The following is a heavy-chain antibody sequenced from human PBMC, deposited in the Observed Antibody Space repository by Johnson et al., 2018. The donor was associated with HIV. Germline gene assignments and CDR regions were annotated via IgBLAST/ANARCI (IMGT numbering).Heavy chain of an antibody. CDR2: LFFGGTT. Sequence: VQLLESGGGLVQPGGSLRLSCAASGFTVSSYYMTWVRQAPGKGLEWVSVLFFGGTTYYADSVKGRFTISRDNSKNTLYLQINSLRAEDTAVYYCAREMGREDDAFDIWGQGTMVTVSS. J-gene: IGHJ3*02. CDR3: AREMGREDDAFDI. V-gene: IGHV3-66*01. CDR1: GFTVSSYY. D-gene: IGHD1-26*01.